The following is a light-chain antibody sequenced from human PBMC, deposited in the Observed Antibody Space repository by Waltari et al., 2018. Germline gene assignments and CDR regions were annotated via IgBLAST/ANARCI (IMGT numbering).Light chain of an antibody. J-gene: IGKJ5*01. CDR2: DVS. Sequence: EIVLTQSPATLSLSPGERATLSCRASQSGRTSLGWYHQKPGQAPRLLIYDVSSRATDIPARFSGSGSGTDFTLTISSLEPEDFAVYYCQQRSNWPSITFGQGTRLEIK. CDR1: QSGRTS. V-gene: IGKV3-11*01. CDR3: QQRSNWPSIT.